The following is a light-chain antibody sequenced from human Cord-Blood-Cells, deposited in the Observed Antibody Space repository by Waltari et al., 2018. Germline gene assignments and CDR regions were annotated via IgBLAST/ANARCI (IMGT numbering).Light chain of an antibody. CDR3: SSYAGSNNPMGFFV. Sequence: QSALTQPPSATASPGQSVTIACTGASSDGGGSNYVSWYQQHPGKAPKRMIYGVIKRHSGVPDRFSGSKSGHTASLTVSGLQAEDEADYYCSSYAGSNNPMGFFVFGTGTKVTVL. J-gene: IGLJ1*01. CDR2: GVI. CDR1: SSDGGGSNY. V-gene: IGLV2-8*01.